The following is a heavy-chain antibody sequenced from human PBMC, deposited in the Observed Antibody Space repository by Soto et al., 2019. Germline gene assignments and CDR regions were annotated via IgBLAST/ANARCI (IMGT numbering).Heavy chain of an antibody. D-gene: IGHD6-13*01. CDR3: AKDHGTYSRHYYYYMDV. V-gene: IGHV3-30*18. CDR1: GFTFSSYG. Sequence: QVQLVESGGGVVQPGRSLRLSCAASGFTFSSYGMHWVRQAPGKGLEWVAVISYDGSNKYYADSVKGRFTISRDNSKNTLYLQMNSLRAEDTAVYYCAKDHGTYSRHYYYYMDVWGKGTTVTVSS. J-gene: IGHJ6*03. CDR2: ISYDGSNK.